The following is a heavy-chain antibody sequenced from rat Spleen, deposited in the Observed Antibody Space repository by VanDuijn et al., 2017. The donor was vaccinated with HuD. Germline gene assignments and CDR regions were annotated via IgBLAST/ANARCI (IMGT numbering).Heavy chain of an antibody. CDR2: IWSNGGP. Sequence: QVQLKESGPGLVQPSQTLSLTCTVSGLSLPSNSVSWIRQPPGKGLEWMGVIWSNGGPNYNSAIKSRLSITRDTSNSQVFLKMNSLQTEDTAMYFCASLITTSVMDAWGQGASVTVSS. CDR3: ASLITTSVMDA. CDR1: GLSLPSNS. D-gene: IGHD1-10*01. V-gene: IGHV2-47*01. J-gene: IGHJ4*01.